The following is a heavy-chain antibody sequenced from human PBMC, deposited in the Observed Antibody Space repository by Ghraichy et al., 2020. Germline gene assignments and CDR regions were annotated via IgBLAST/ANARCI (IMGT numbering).Heavy chain of an antibody. CDR3: ARDEGIIPLDGFDY. J-gene: IGHJ4*02. CDR1: GFTFSSYW. Sequence: GESLNISCAASGFTFSSYWMSWVHQAPGKGLEWVANIKQDGSEKYYVDSVKGRFTISRDNAKNSLYLQMNSLRAEDTAVYYCARDEGIIPLDGFDYWGQGTLVTVSS. CDR2: IKQDGSEK. D-gene: IGHD2-2*02. V-gene: IGHV3-7*01.